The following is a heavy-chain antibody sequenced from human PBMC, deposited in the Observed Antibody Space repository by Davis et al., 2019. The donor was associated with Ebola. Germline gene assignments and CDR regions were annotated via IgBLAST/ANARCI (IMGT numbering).Heavy chain of an antibody. CDR2: INTNTANP. CDR3: ARGRAMGDY. D-gene: IGHD5-18*01. CDR1: GYTFSNYA. J-gene: IGHJ4*02. V-gene: IGHV7-4-1*02. Sequence: ASVKVSCKASGYTFSNYAMNWVRQAPGQGLEWMGWINTNTANPTYAQGFTGRFVFSLDTSVSAAYLQISGLKAEDTAVYYCARGRAMGDYWGQGTLVTVSS.